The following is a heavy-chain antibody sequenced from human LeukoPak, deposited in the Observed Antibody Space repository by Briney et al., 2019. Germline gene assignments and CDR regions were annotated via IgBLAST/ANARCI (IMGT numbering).Heavy chain of an antibody. CDR3: ARGRDPY. D-gene: IGHD5-24*01. V-gene: IGHV4-34*01. Sequence: SETLSLTCAVYGGSFSGYYWTWIRQPPGRGLEWIGEINHSGSTNYNPSLKSRVTISVDTSRSQFSLKLNSVTAADTAMYYCARGRDPYWGRGTLVTVSS. CDR2: INHSGST. CDR1: GGSFSGYY. J-gene: IGHJ4*02.